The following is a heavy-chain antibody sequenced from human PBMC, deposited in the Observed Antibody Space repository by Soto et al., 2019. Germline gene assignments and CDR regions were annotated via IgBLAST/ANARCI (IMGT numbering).Heavy chain of an antibody. CDR1: GYTFTDYY. CDR3: ALGDSGTGGWAFPYFDY. Sequence: HEHLVQSGAEVRRPGASLKVSCRASGYTFTDYYIHWVRQAPGQGLEWMGWINPDTGATNYAQNFQGNVTLASDTSINAASLDLTSLTSDDTAVYYCALGDSGTGGWAFPYFDYWGQGTQVIVSS. J-gene: IGHJ4*01. D-gene: IGHD1-26*01. V-gene: IGHV1-2*02. CDR2: INPDTGAT.